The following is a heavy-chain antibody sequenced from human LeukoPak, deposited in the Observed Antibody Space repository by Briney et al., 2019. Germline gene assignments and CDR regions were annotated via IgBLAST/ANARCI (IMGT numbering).Heavy chain of an antibody. D-gene: IGHD6-13*01. J-gene: IGHJ1*01. Sequence: ASVKVSCKASGYTFTNYYMHWVRQAPGQGLEWMGIINPSGGSTSYAQKFQGRVTMTRDTSTSTVYMELSSLRSEDTAVYYCARELSPGIAAAGTFSEYFQHWGQGTLVTVSS. V-gene: IGHV1-46*01. CDR2: INPSGGST. CDR1: GYTFTNYY. CDR3: ARELSPGIAAAGTFSEYFQH.